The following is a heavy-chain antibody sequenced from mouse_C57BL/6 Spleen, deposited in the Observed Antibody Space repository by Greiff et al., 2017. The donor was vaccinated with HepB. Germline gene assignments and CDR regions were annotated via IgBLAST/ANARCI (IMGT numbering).Heavy chain of an antibody. D-gene: IGHD2-9*01. CDR1: GFNIKDDY. CDR2: FDPENGDT. Sequence: EVQLQQSGAELVRPGASVKLSCTASGFNIKDDYMHWVKQRPEQGLEWIGWFDPENGDTEYASKFQGKATITADTSSNTAYLQLSSLTSEDTAVYYCTPTMVRFAYWGQGTLVTVSA. V-gene: IGHV14-4*01. CDR3: TPTMVRFAY. J-gene: IGHJ3*01.